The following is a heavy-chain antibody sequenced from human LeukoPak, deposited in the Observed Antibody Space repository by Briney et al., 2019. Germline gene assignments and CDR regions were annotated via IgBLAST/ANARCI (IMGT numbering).Heavy chain of an antibody. D-gene: IGHD3-10*01. Sequence: GGSLRLSCAASGFAFSSYGMHWVRQAPGKGLEWVALIWYDGSNKYYADSVKGRFTISRDSSKNTLYLEMSSLRAEDTAVYFCARERTLYVSGSGYGMDVWGQGTTVTVSS. V-gene: IGHV3-33*01. CDR1: GFAFSSYG. CDR2: IWYDGSNK. CDR3: ARERTLYVSGSGYGMDV. J-gene: IGHJ6*02.